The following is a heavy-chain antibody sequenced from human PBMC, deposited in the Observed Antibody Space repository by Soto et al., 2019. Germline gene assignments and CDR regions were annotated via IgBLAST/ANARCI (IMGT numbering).Heavy chain of an antibody. J-gene: IGHJ6*02. CDR2: INHSGST. Sequence: SETLSLTCAVYGGSFSGYYWSWIRQPPGKGLEWIGEINHSGSTNYNPSLKSRVTISVDTSKNQFSLKLSSVTAADTAVYYCAREPYSSSWYEGYYYYYYGMDVWGQGTTVTVSS. CDR1: GGSFSGYY. D-gene: IGHD6-13*01. V-gene: IGHV4-34*01. CDR3: AREPYSSSWYEGYYYYYYGMDV.